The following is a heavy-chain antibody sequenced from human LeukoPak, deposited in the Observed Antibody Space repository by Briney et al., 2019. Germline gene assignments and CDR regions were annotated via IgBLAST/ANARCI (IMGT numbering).Heavy chain of an antibody. V-gene: IGHV3-33*01. CDR1: GFTFSNYA. Sequence: GGSLRLSCAASGFTFSNYAMHWVRQAPGKGLEWVAVIWYDGSNKYYADSVKGRFTISRDNFKNTLYLEMNSLRAEDTAVYYCARGGTWWGQGTLATVSS. D-gene: IGHD2-15*01. CDR3: ARGGTW. CDR2: IWYDGSNK. J-gene: IGHJ4*02.